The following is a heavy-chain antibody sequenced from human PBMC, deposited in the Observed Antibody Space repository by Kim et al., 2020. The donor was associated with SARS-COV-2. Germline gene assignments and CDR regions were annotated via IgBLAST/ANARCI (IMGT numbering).Heavy chain of an antibody. CDR2: SSTK. Sequence: SSTKSNEDPVKGRFTNSRDNAKNSLYLQMNSLRAEDTAVYYCARSSPGMDVWGQGTTVTVSS. J-gene: IGHJ6*02. CDR3: ARSSPGMDV. D-gene: IGHD3-10*01. V-gene: IGHV3-48*01.